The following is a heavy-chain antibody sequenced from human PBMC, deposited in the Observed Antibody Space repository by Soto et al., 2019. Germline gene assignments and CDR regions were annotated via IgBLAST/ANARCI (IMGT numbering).Heavy chain of an antibody. D-gene: IGHD2-2*01. V-gene: IGHV1-69*13. Sequence: ASVKVSCKASGGTFSSYAISWVRQAPGQGLEWMGGIIPIFGTANYAQKFQGRVTITADESTSTAYMELSSLRSEDTAVYYCARGDVVVVPAAGNYYYGMDVWGQGTTVTVSS. CDR2: IIPIFGTA. CDR1: GGTFSSYA. J-gene: IGHJ6*02. CDR3: ARGDVVVVPAAGNYYYGMDV.